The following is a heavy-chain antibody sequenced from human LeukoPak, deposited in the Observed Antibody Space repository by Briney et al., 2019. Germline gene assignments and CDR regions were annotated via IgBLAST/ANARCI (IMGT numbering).Heavy chain of an antibody. J-gene: IGHJ4*02. D-gene: IGHD6-13*01. CDR3: AKALAAAGTGNYFDY. CDR2: ISGSGGST. Sequence: GGSLRLSSAASGFTFSTYAMTWVRQAPGKGLEWVSAISGSGGSTYYADSVKGRFTISRDNSKNTLYLQMNSLRAEDTAVYYCAKALAAAGTGNYFDYWGQGTLVTVSS. V-gene: IGHV3-23*01. CDR1: GFTFSTYA.